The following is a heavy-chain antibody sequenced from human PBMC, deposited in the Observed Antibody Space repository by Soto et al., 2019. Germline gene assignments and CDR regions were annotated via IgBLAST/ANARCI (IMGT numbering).Heavy chain of an antibody. CDR3: ARWVGGSMSDNSGKYDS. D-gene: IGHD3-22*01. CDR1: GFTFSRNG. J-gene: IGHJ5*01. CDR2: VSYDGSQK. Sequence: QVQLVESGGGVVQPGTSLRLTCAGSGFTFSRNGMHWVRQAPGKGLEWVALVSYDGSQKYYVDSVKGRFTISRDNPENTLYLQMNSLRPEDTAVYYCARWVGGSMSDNSGKYDSWGQGTLVTVSS. V-gene: IGHV3-30*03.